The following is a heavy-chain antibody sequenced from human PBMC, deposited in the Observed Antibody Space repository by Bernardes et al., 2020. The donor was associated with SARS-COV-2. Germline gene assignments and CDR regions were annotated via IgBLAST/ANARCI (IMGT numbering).Heavy chain of an antibody. CDR2: IYPGHSDT. J-gene: IGHJ3*02. CDR1: GYSFTSYW. D-gene: IGHD5-18*01. V-gene: IGHV5-51*01. Sequence: GASLKISCKGSGYSFTSYWIGWVRQMPGKGLEWTGIIYPGHSDTRYSPSFQGQVTISADMSISTADLRWSSLKASDTAVYYCARLRVDTAMVVGAFDIWGQGKMVTVSS. CDR3: ARLRVDTAMVVGAFDI.